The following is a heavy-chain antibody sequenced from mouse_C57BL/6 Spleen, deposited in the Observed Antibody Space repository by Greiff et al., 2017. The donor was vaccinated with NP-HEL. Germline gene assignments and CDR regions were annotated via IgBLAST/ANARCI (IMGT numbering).Heavy chain of an antibody. CDR2: IDPSDSET. CDR3: ARGDYYGSSHGYFDV. V-gene: IGHV1-52*01. D-gene: IGHD1-1*01. CDR1: GYTFTSYW. J-gene: IGHJ1*03. Sequence: VQLQQPGAELVRPGSSVKLSCKASGYTFTSYWMHWVKQRPIQGLEWIGNIDPSDSETHYNQKFKDKATLTVDKSSSTAYMQLSSLTSEDSAVYYCARGDYYGSSHGYFDVWGTGTTVTVSS.